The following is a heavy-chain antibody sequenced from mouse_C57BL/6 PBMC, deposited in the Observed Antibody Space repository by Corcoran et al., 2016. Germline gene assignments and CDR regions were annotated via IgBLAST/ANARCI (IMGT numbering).Heavy chain of an antibody. V-gene: IGHV9-3*01. Sequence: QIQLVQSGPELKKPGETVKISCKASGYTFTTYGMSWVKQAPGKGLKWMGWINTYSGVPTYADDFKGRFAFSLETSASTAYLQINNLKNEDTATYFCARNYDYGGDYWGQGTSVTVSS. D-gene: IGHD2-4*01. CDR3: ARNYDYGGDY. J-gene: IGHJ4*01. CDR2: INTYSGVP. CDR1: GYTFTTYG.